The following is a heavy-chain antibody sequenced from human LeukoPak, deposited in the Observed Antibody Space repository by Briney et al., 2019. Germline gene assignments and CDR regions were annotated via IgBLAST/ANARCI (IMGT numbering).Heavy chain of an antibody. CDR1: GGSFSGYY. CDR3: ARRVNKIVLRYFDWLNGFDP. CDR2: INHSGST. V-gene: IGHV4-34*01. J-gene: IGHJ5*02. Sequence: SETLSLTCAVYGGSFSGYYWSWIRQPPGKGLEWIGEINHSGSTNYNPSLKSRVTISVDTSKNQFSLKLSSVTAADTAVYYCARRVNKIVLRYFDWLNGFDPWGQGTLVTVSS. D-gene: IGHD3-9*01.